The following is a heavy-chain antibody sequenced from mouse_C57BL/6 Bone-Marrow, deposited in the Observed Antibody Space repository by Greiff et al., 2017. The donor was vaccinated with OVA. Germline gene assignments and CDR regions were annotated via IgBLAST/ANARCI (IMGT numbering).Heavy chain of an antibody. CDR1: GYTFTSYW. J-gene: IGHJ2*01. D-gene: IGHD3-1*01. V-gene: IGHV1-61*01. Sequence: VQLQQSGAELVRPGSSVKLSCKASGYTFTSYWMDWVKQRPGQGLEWIGNIYPSDSETHYNHKFKDKATLTVDKSSSTAYMQLSSLTAEDSAVYLCARRARLLYYFDYWGQGTTLTGSS. CDR3: ARRARLLYYFDY. CDR2: IYPSDSET.